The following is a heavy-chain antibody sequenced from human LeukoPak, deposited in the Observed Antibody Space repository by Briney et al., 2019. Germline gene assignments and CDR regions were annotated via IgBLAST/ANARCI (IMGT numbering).Heavy chain of an antibody. CDR3: AGLDSSGSTGDY. J-gene: IGHJ4*02. V-gene: IGHV1-58*02. CDR1: GFTFTSSA. Sequence: GTSVKVSCKASGFTFTSSAIQWVRQARGQRLEWIGWIVVGSGNTNYAQKFQERVTITRDMSTSTAYMELSSLRSEDTAVYYCAGLDSSGSTGDYWGQGTLVTVSS. D-gene: IGHD3-22*01. CDR2: IVVGSGNT.